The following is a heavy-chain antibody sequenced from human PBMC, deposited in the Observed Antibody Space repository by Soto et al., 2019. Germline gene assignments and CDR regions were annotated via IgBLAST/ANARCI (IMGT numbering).Heavy chain of an antibody. D-gene: IGHD6-13*01. CDR2: INPNSGGT. CDR3: ARARGIADAGYSYYGMDV. CDR1: GYTFTGYY. J-gene: IGHJ6*02. V-gene: IGHV1-2*04. Sequence: GASVKVSWKPSGYTFTGYYMHCVRQAPGQGLEWMGWINPNSGGTNYAQKFQGWVTMTRDTSLSTAYMELSSLRSDDTAVYYCARARGIADAGYSYYGMDVWGHGTTVTVS.